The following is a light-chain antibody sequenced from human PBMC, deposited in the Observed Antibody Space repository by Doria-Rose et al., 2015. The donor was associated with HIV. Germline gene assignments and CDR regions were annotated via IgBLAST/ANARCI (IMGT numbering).Light chain of an antibody. V-gene: IGKV1-39*01. Sequence: DIQMTQSPSSLSASVGDRVIITCRASETISNHLNWYQQKVGKAPKLLIFGASSLQSGAPSRFSGSGSGTDFTLTINSLQPEDFAIYYCQQSYSTLPITFGQGTRLEIK. J-gene: IGKJ5*01. CDR1: ETISNH. CDR3: QQSYSTLPIT. CDR2: GAS.